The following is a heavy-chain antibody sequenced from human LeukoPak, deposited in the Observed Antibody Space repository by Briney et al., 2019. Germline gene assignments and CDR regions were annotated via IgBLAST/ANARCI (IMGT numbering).Heavy chain of an antibody. J-gene: IGHJ5*02. CDR3: ARDLRDLVGATIWFDP. D-gene: IGHD1-26*01. CDR2: ISTYNGNA. CDR1: GYTFTTYA. Sequence: GASVKVSCKASGYTFTTYAMSWVRQAPGQELEWMGWISTYNGNANYAQNLQGRVTMTTDTSTSTAYMELRSLRSDDTAVYYCARDLRDLVGATIWFDPWGQGTLVTVSS. V-gene: IGHV1-18*01.